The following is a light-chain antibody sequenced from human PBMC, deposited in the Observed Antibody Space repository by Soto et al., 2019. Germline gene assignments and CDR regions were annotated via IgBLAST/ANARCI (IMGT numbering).Light chain of an antibody. CDR3: SSYTSSSHYV. CDR2: EVS. J-gene: IGLJ1*01. CDR1: SSDVGGYNY. V-gene: IGLV2-14*01. Sequence: QAALTHSASVSGSPGQAITISCTGTSSDVGGYNYVSWYQQHPGKAPKLMIYEVSNRPSGVSNRFSGSKSGNTASLTISGLQAEEEADYYCSSYTSSSHYVFGTGTKVTXL.